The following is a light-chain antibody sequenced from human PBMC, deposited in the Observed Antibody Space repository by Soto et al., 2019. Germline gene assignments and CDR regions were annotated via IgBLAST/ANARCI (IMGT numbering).Light chain of an antibody. J-gene: IGKJ1*01. CDR3: QQYNNWQGT. CDR2: GAS. CDR1: QSVSSN. V-gene: IGKV3-15*01. Sequence: EIVMTQSPATLSVSPGERATLSCRARQSVSSNLAWYQQKPGQAPRLLIYGASTRAPGIPARFSGSGSGTEFTLTISSLQSEDFAVYYCQQYNNWQGTFGQGTKVDI.